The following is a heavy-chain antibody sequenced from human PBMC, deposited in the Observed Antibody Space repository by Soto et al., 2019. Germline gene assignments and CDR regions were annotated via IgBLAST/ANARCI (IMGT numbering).Heavy chain of an antibody. D-gene: IGHD1-26*01. CDR3: ARVRTHYPENDY. CDR1: GYTFTSYD. J-gene: IGHJ4*02. V-gene: IGHV1-8*01. Sequence: QVQLVQSGAEVKKPGASVKVSCKASGYTFTSYDINWVRQATGQGLELMGWMNPNSGNTGYEQKCQGRVTMTRKTSTSAAYMELSSLRSEDTAVYYCARVRTHYPENDYWGQGTLVTVSS. CDR2: MNPNSGNT.